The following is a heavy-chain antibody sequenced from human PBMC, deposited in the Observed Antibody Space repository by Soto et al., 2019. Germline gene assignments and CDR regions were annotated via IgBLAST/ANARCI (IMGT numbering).Heavy chain of an antibody. CDR3: ASSITQMLTD. D-gene: IGHD1-20*01. CDR2: ITNRATGDTT. Sequence: EVQLVESGGGLVQSGGSLRLSCTASGFSVSDHFMDWVRQTPGKGLEWLGQITNRATGDTTFYAASVKGRFTVSKDESRNSLYLQMNSLTPEDTAVYYCASSITQMLTDWGQGTLVAVAS. V-gene: IGHV3-72*01. CDR1: GFSVSDHF. J-gene: IGHJ4*02.